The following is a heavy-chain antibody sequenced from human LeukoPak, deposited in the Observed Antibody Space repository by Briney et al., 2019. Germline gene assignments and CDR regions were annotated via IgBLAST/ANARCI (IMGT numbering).Heavy chain of an antibody. CDR1: GYTFTSYA. D-gene: IGHD3-9*01. V-gene: IGHV7-4-1*02. CDR2: INTNTENP. CDR3: ARGYYDILTGYLY. J-gene: IGHJ4*02. Sequence: ASVNVSCKASGYTFTSYAMNWVRQAPGQGLEWMGWINTNTENPTYAPGFTERFVFSLDTSVSTAYLQISSLKAEDTAVYYCARGYYDILTGYLYWGQGTLVTVSS.